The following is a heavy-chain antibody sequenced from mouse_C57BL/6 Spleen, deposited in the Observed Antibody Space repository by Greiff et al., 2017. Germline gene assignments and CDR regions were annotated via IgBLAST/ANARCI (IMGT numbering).Heavy chain of an antibody. CDR3: ARANYYGSSYFDY. J-gene: IGHJ2*01. D-gene: IGHD1-1*01. CDR1: GYAFSSYW. Sequence: QVQLQQSGAELVKPGASVKISCKASGYAFSSYWMNWVKQRPGKGLEWIGQIYPGDGDTNYNGQFKGKATLTADKSSSTAYMQLSSLTSEDSAVYFCARANYYGSSYFDYWGQGTTRTVSS. CDR2: IYPGDGDT. V-gene: IGHV1-80*01.